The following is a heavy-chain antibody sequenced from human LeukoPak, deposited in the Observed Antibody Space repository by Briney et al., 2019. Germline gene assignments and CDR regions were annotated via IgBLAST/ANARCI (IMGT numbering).Heavy chain of an antibody. CDR1: GFIFSSFG. CDR3: ANGDTADH. Sequence: RPGGSLRLSCEASGFIFSSFGMHWVRQAPGKGLEWVAVISYDENYKNYADSVKGRFTISRDNSKNTLYLQMNSLRTEDTAVYYCANGDTADHWGQGALVIVSS. V-gene: IGHV3-30*18. D-gene: IGHD2-21*02. CDR2: ISYDENYK. J-gene: IGHJ4*02.